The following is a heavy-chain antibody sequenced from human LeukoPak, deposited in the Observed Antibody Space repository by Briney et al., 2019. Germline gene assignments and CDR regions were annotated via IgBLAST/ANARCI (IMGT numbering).Heavy chain of an antibody. J-gene: IGHJ4*02. CDR3: ARGAARMVEMGTMISFEY. V-gene: IGHV3-30*04. Sequence: GGSLRLSCAASGFTFSSYAMHWVRQAPGKGLEWVAVISYDGSHKKYADPVKGRFTISRVNSQKTLYLQMNSLRAEDAAVYYCARGAARMVEMGTMISFEYWGQGTLITVSS. CDR2: ISYDGSHK. CDR1: GFTFSSYA. D-gene: IGHD5-24*01.